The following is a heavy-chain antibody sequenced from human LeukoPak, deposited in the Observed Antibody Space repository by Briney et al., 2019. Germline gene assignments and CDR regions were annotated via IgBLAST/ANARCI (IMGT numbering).Heavy chain of an antibody. V-gene: IGHV3-15*01. CDR2: IKSKTDGETI. D-gene: IGHD6-13*01. Sequence: GGSLTLSCAASGFTFRNAYLIWVRQAPVKGLEWVGRIKSKTDGETIDYAAPVKGRFTISRDDSKNMLYLQMNSLKTEDTAVYYCTTDAGYSSRWYNYWGQGTLVTVSS. CDR3: TTDAGYSSRWYNY. J-gene: IGHJ4*02. CDR1: GFTFRNAY.